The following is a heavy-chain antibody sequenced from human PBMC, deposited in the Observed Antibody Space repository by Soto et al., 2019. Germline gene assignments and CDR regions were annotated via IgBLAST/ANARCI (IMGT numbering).Heavy chain of an antibody. Sequence: QVQLVQSGAEVKKPGASVKFSCKASGYTFTSYDINWVRQATGQGLEWMGWMNPNSGNTVYAQKFQSRVTMTRHTSISTASMALSSLRSEDTAVYYCARTLYGDNVDYWGQVTLVNVSS. CDR3: ARTLYGDNVDY. CDR1: GYTFTSYD. J-gene: IGHJ4*02. D-gene: IGHD4-17*01. V-gene: IGHV1-8*01. CDR2: MNPNSGNT.